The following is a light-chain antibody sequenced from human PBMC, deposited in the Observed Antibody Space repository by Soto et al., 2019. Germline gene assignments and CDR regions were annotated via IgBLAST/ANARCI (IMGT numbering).Light chain of an antibody. CDR2: KAS. V-gene: IGKV1-5*03. Sequence: DIQMTQSPSTLSAFVGDRVTITCRASQRISSWLAWYQQKPGKAPKLLIYKASNLESGVPSRFSGSGSGTEFPLTISSLQPDDFATYYCQQYNSYPWTFGQGTKVEIK. CDR3: QQYNSYPWT. CDR1: QRISSW. J-gene: IGKJ1*01.